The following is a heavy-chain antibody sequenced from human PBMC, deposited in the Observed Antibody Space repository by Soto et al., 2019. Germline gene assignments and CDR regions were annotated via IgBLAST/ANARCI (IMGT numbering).Heavy chain of an antibody. V-gene: IGHV4-39*01. CDR3: ARLLCPPLVRGVPWFDP. D-gene: IGHD3-10*01. CDR1: GGSISSSSYY. Sequence: SETLSLTCTVSGGSISSSSYYWGWIRQPPGKGLEWIGSIYYSGSTYYNPSLKSRVTISVDTSKNQFSLKLSSVTAADTAVYYCARLLCPPLVRGVPWFDPWGQGTLVTVAS. CDR2: IYYSGST. J-gene: IGHJ5*02.